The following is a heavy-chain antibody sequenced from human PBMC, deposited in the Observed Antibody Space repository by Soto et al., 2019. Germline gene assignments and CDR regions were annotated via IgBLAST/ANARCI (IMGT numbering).Heavy chain of an antibody. CDR2: IYATGTT. CDR3: VRDGTKTLRDWFDP. D-gene: IGHD1-1*01. J-gene: IGHJ5*02. V-gene: IGHV4-4*07. CDR1: GASISGFY. Sequence: QVQLQESGPGLVKPSETLSLTCTVSGASISGFYWSWIRKSAGQGLEWIGRIYATGTTDYNPSLKSRVMMSVETSKKQSSLKFRSVTAADTAVYYCVRDGTKTLRDWFDPWGQGISVTVSS.